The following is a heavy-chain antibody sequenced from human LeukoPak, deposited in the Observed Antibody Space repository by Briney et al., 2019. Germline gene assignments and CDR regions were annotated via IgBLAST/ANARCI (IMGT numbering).Heavy chain of an antibody. D-gene: IGHD6-19*01. Sequence: SETLSLTCTVSGYSISSGYYWGWIRQPPGKGLEWIGSIYHSGSTYYNPSLKSRVTISVDTSKNQFSLKLSSVTAADTAVHYCARALPPIAVAGMGDYYYMDVWGKGTTVTVSS. CDR1: GYSISSGYY. V-gene: IGHV4-38-2*02. CDR2: IYHSGST. CDR3: ARALPPIAVAGMGDYYYMDV. J-gene: IGHJ6*03.